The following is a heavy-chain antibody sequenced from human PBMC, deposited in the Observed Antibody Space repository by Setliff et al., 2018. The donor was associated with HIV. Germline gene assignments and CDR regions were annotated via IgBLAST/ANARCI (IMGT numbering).Heavy chain of an antibody. V-gene: IGHV1-2*04. CDR1: GYTFTGYY. Sequence: ASVKVSCKASGYTFTGYYIHCVRQAPGQGLEWMGWLNPNSGGTNYAQKFEGWVTMTRDTSISTAYMDLSRLRFDDTAVYYCARGRGPSRFDYWGQGTLVTVSS. CDR3: ARGRGPSRFDY. J-gene: IGHJ4*01. CDR2: LNPNSGGT.